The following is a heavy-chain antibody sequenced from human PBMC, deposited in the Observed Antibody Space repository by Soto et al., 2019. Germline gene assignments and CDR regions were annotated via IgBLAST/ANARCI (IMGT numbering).Heavy chain of an antibody. J-gene: IGHJ6*02. Sequence: SETLSLTCTVSGGSISSGGYYWSWIRQHPGKGLEWIGYIYYSGSTYYNPSLKSRVTISVDTSKNQFSLKLSSVTAADTAVYYCARDRDSSSWFGYYGMDVWGQGTTVTVSS. V-gene: IGHV4-31*03. CDR1: GGSISSGGYY. CDR3: ARDRDSSSWFGYYGMDV. CDR2: IYYSGST. D-gene: IGHD6-13*01.